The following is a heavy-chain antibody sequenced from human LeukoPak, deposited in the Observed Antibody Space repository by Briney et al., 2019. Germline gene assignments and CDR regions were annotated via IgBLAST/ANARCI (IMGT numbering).Heavy chain of an antibody. CDR2: IRYDGSNK. D-gene: IGHD5-18*01. Sequence: GGSLRLSCAASGFTFSSYGMHWVRQAPGKGLEWVAFIRYDGSNKYYADPVKGRFTISRDNSKNTLYLQMNSLRAEDTAVYYCAKDRVTRGYSYGTDAFDIWGQGTMVTVSS. J-gene: IGHJ3*02. CDR1: GFTFSSYG. V-gene: IGHV3-30*02. CDR3: AKDRVTRGYSYGTDAFDI.